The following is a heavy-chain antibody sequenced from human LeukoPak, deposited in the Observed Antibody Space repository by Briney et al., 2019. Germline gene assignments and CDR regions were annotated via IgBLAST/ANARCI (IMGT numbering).Heavy chain of an antibody. CDR2: IKEDGSEK. D-gene: IGHD5-24*01. V-gene: IGHV3-7*01. CDR3: ARDLSRDGYQVFDM. Sequence: GGSLRLSCAASGFTFTSYWMSWVRQAPGKGLEWVANIKEDGSEKYYVGSVKGRFTISRDNAKNSLHLQMKSLRAEDTAVYYCARDLSRDGYQVFDMWGQGTMVTVSS. J-gene: IGHJ3*02. CDR1: GFTFTSYW.